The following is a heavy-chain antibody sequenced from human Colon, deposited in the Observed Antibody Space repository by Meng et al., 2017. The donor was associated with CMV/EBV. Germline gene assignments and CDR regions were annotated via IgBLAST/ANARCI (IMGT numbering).Heavy chain of an antibody. CDR3: TSPTPDYY. Sequence: GESLKISCAASGFTFSSYAMSWVRQAPGKGLEWISAISGSGGSTYYADSVKGRFTISRDNSKNTLYLPMNSLRAEENAVYYCTSPTPDYYWGQGTLVTVSS. CDR1: GFTFSSYA. J-gene: IGHJ4*02. D-gene: IGHD3-3*01. CDR2: ISGSGGST. V-gene: IGHV3-23*01.